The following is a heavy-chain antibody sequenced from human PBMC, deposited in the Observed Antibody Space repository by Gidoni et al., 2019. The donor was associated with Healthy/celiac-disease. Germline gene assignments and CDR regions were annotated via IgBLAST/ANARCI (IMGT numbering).Heavy chain of an antibody. CDR3: ATAGYDRGFYFDY. D-gene: IGHD6-13*01. CDR2: ISSSGSTI. J-gene: IGHJ4*02. CDR1: GFTFSSYE. V-gene: IGHV3-48*03. Sequence: EVQLVESGGGLVQPGGSLRLSCAASGFTFSSYEMNWVRQAPGKGLEWVSYISSSGSTIYYADSVKGRFTISRDNAKNSLYLQMNSLRAEDTAVYYCATAGYDRGFYFDYWGQGTLVTVSS.